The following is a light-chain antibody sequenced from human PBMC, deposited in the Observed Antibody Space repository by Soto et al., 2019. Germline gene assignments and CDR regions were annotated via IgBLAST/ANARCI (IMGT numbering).Light chain of an antibody. Sequence: EIVMTQSPATLSVSPGERATLSCRASQSVSSNLAWYHQKPGQAPRLLIYGASTRATGIPARFSGSGSGTEFTLTISSLQSEDFAVYYCQQYNNWPSLTLGGGTKVDI. CDR3: QQYNNWPSLT. CDR1: QSVSSN. J-gene: IGKJ4*01. V-gene: IGKV3-15*01. CDR2: GAS.